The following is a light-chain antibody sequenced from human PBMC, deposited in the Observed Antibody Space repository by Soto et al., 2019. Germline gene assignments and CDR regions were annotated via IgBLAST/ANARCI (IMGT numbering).Light chain of an antibody. V-gene: IGKV1-5*01. CDR2: DAS. CDR1: QTISTY. CDR3: QQGHSNPIT. Sequence: DIQMTQSPSTLSASVGDRVTITCRASQTISTYVAWYQQKPGAAPHLLIYDASSLESGVPSRFSGSGSGTDFTLTISSLQPEDFATYYCQQGHSNPITLGQGTRLEIK. J-gene: IGKJ5*01.